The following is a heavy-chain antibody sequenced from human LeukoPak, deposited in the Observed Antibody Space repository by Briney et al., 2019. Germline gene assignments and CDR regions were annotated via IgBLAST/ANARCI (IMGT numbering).Heavy chain of an antibody. D-gene: IGHD5-18*01. CDR2: IYYSGST. CDR3: ARDPSYGYSYYFDY. V-gene: IGHV4-59*01. CDR1: GGSISSYY. Sequence: PSETLSLTCTVSGGSISSYYWSWIRQPPGKGLEWIGYIYYSGSTNYNPSLKSRVTISVDTSKNQFSLKLSSVTAADTAVYYCARDPSYGYSYYFDYWGQGTLVTVSS. J-gene: IGHJ4*02.